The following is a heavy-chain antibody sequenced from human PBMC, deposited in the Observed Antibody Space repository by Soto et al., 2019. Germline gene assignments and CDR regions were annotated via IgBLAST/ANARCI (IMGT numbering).Heavy chain of an antibody. V-gene: IGHV3-30*18. CDR2: ISYDGSNK. Sequence: GGSLRLSCAASGFTFSSYGMHWVRQAPGKGLEWVAVISYDGSNKYYADSVKGRFTISRDNSKNTLYLQMNSLRAEDTAVYYCAKGGIAVAGTHFDYWGQGTLVTVS. J-gene: IGHJ4*02. CDR1: GFTFSSYG. D-gene: IGHD6-19*01. CDR3: AKGGIAVAGTHFDY.